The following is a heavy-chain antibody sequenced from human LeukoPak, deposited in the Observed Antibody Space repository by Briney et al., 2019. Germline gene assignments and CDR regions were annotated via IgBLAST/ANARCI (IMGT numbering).Heavy chain of an antibody. Sequence: SETLSLTCTVSGGSISSYYWSWIRQPPGKGLEWIGYIYYSGSTNYNPSLKSRVTISVDTSKNQFSLKLSSVTAADTAVYYCARGRRIVVVPAAYGPWGQGTLVTVSS. J-gene: IGHJ5*02. D-gene: IGHD2-2*01. CDR1: GGSISSYY. CDR2: IYYSGST. CDR3: ARGRRIVVVPAAYGP. V-gene: IGHV4-59*12.